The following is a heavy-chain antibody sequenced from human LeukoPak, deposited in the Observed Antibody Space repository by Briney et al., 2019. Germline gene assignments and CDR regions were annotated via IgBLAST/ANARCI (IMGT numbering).Heavy chain of an antibody. J-gene: IGHJ4*02. CDR3: ARVRISSGPGGYYFDY. V-gene: IGHV3-48*04. Sequence: PGGSLRLSCAASGLTFSTFSMNGVRQAPGKGPEWVSYISSSSSTIYYADSVKGRFTISRDNAKNSLYLQMNSLRAEDTAVYYCARVRISSGPGGYYFDYWGQGTLVTVSS. CDR1: GLTFSTFS. CDR2: ISSSSSTI. D-gene: IGHD6-19*01.